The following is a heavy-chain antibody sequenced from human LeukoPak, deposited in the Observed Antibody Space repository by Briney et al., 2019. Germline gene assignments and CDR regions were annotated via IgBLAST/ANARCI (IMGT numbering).Heavy chain of an antibody. CDR2: IYSGGST. Sequence: GGSLRLSCVASGFTFTDHWMNWMRQAPGKGLEWVSVIYSGGSTYYADSVKGRFTISRDNSKNTLYLQMNSLRAEDTAVYYCARGYCSSTSCYTLPFDYWGQGTLVTVSS. D-gene: IGHD2-2*02. V-gene: IGHV3-66*01. J-gene: IGHJ4*02. CDR1: GFTFTDHW. CDR3: ARGYCSSTSCYTLPFDY.